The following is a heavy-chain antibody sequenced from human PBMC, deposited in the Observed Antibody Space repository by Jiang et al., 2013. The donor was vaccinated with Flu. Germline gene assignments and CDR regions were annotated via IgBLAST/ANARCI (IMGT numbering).Heavy chain of an antibody. CDR1: GFTFSSYS. V-gene: IGHV3-21*01. CDR3: ARENYYDSSGYYYDRAFDI. J-gene: IGHJ3*02. CDR2: ISGSSSYI. D-gene: IGHD3-22*01. Sequence: VQLVESGGGLVKPGGSLRLSCAASGFTFSSYSMNWVRQAPGKGLEWVSSISGSSSYIYYADSVKGRFTISRDNAKNSLYLQMNSLRAEDTAVYYCARENYYDSSGYYYDRAFDIWGQGTMVTVSS.